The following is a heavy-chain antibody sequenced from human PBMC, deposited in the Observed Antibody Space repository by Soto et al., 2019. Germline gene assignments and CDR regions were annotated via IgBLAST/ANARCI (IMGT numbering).Heavy chain of an antibody. CDR1: GGSINSSNW. CDR3: ARRYFYENQGVFDV. Sequence: QVRLQGSGPGLVAPSGTLYLTCSVSGGSINSSNWWSWVRQSPGKGLEWMGEIYQSGSTKYNPSFRSRFTVPIDKSKSQFSLKLTAVTAADSAVYYCARRYFYENQGVFDVWDQGTKVTVSS. J-gene: IGHJ3*01. V-gene: IGHV4-4*02. D-gene: IGHD3-22*01. CDR2: IYQSGST.